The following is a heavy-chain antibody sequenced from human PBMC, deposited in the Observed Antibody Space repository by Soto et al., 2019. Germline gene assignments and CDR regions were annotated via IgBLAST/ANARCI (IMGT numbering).Heavy chain of an antibody. J-gene: IGHJ4*02. Sequence: QVQLVQSGADMKRPGASVKVACKASGYTFTHYDINWVRQATGQGLEWMGWMNPNTGNTGFAQKFQDRVTMTRNTSISTAYMELSSLRSEDTALYFCARGGWGPTVDFWGQGTPVTVSS. CDR1: GYTFTHYD. CDR2: MNPNTGNT. V-gene: IGHV1-8*01. CDR3: ARGGWGPTVDF. D-gene: IGHD3-16*01.